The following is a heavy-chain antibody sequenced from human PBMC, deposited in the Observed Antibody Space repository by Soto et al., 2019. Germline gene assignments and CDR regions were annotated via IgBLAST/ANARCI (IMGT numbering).Heavy chain of an antibody. D-gene: IGHD3-3*02. J-gene: IGHJ4*02. Sequence: QLQESGPGLVKPSETLSLTCNVSGRSMISYYWSWIRQPAGKGLEWIGRIYTGGNTNYNPSLKSRVTMSVDTSNSQFSLSLTSVTAADTAVYYCAREGDDRHFFVDSWGQGTLVTVSS. CDR3: AREGDDRHFFVDS. V-gene: IGHV4-4*07. CDR1: GRSMISYY. CDR2: IYTGGNT.